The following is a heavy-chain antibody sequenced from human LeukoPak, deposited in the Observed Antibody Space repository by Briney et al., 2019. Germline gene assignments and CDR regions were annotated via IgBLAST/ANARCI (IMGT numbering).Heavy chain of an antibody. CDR3: ARDGTSREQFDY. CDR1: GFTFSTYW. CDR2: VNSDGSST. Sequence: GGSLRLSCAASGFTFSTYWMYWVRQDPGKGLVWVSRVNSDGSSTNYADSVKGRFTISRDNAKNTLYLQMNSLGAEDTAVYYCARDGTSREQFDYWGQGTLVTVSS. J-gene: IGHJ4*02. V-gene: IGHV3-74*01. D-gene: IGHD1-26*01.